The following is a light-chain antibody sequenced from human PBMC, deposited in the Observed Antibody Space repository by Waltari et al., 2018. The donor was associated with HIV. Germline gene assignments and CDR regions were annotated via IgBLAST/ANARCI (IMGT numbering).Light chain of an antibody. Sequence: EIVMTQSPATLSVSPGERVTLSCTASQNVITNLAWYQQKPDQAPRLHIYGASTRGTGIPPRFSGGGSGTEFTLTSGCLQSEDFTFYYCQQYNKWPRTFGQGTKVEVK. CDR3: QQYNKWPRT. V-gene: IGKV3-15*01. CDR1: QNVITN. J-gene: IGKJ1*01. CDR2: GAS.